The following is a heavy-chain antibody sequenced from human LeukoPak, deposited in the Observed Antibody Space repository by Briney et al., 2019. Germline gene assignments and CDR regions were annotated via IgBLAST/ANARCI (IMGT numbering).Heavy chain of an antibody. CDR1: GFTVSRYE. CDR3: AKYGDYKYFQH. V-gene: IGHV3-48*03. Sequence: GGSLRLSCAASGFTVSRYEMNWVRQAPGKGLEWVSYISSSGTTTYYADSVKGRFSISRDIAKNSLYLQMNSLRVEDTAVYYCAKYGDYKYFQHWGQGTLVTVSS. CDR2: ISSSGTTT. D-gene: IGHD4-17*01. J-gene: IGHJ1*01.